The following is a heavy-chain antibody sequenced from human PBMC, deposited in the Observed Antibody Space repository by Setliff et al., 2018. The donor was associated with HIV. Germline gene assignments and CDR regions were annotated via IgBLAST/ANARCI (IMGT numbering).Heavy chain of an antibody. V-gene: IGHV4-61*02. CDR2: IYTSGRT. CDR1: GGTISSGSHY. Sequence: LSLTCTVSGGTISSGSHYWSWIRQPAGKGLEWIGLIYTSGRTNYNPSLKSRVTISVDRSKNQFSLNLSSVTAADTALYYCASLFHDTSAPWLYYFDYWGQGTLVTVSS. CDR3: ASLFHDTSAPWLYYFDY. D-gene: IGHD3-22*01. J-gene: IGHJ4*02.